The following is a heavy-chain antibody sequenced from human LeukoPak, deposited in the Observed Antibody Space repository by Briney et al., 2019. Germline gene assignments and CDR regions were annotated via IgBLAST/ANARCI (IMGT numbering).Heavy chain of an antibody. J-gene: IGHJ5*02. CDR2: XXPXXXNT. V-gene: IGHV1-8*01. CDR3: ARGRSDYDILTGYYGNNWFDP. Sequence: WXXPXXXNTGYAQKFQGRVTMTRNTSISTAYMELSSLRSEDTAVYYCARGRSDYDILTGYYGNNWFDPWGQGTXVTVSS. D-gene: IGHD3-9*01.